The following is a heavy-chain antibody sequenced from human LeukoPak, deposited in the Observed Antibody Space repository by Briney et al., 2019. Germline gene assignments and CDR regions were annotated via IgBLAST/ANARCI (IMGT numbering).Heavy chain of an antibody. V-gene: IGHV1-69*05. CDR3: AIHGVGAPGSFDI. J-gene: IGHJ3*02. CDR2: IIPIFGTA. D-gene: IGHD1-26*01. CDR1: GGTFSSYA. Sequence: SVKVSCKASGGTFSSYAISWVRQAPGRGLEWMGRIIPIFGTANYAQKFQGRVTITTDESTSTAYMELSSLRSGDTAMYYCAIHGVGAPGSFDIWGQGTMVTVSS.